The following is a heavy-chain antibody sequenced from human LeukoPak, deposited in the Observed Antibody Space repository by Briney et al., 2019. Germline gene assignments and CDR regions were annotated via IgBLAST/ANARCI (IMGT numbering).Heavy chain of an antibody. CDR3: TRDDIVGARDFDY. Sequence: ASVKVSCKASGYTFTDYYIHWVRQAPGQGLEWMGWINPNSGDTKSAQKLQGRLTMTRDTSITTAYMDLSRPTSDDTAVYYCTRDDIVGARDFDYWGQGTLVTVSS. J-gene: IGHJ4*02. CDR2: INPNSGDT. CDR1: GYTFTDYY. D-gene: IGHD1-26*01. V-gene: IGHV1-2*02.